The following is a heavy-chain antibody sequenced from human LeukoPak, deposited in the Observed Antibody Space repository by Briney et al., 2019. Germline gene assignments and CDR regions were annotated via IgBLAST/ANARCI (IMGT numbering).Heavy chain of an antibody. V-gene: IGHV3-23*01. D-gene: IGHD3-10*01. J-gene: IGHJ4*02. CDR1: GFTFSSYA. CDR3: AKTVSGSYSYQGGDY. CDR2: ISGSGGSA. Sequence: PGGSLRLSCAGSGFTFSSYAMTWVRQAPGKGLEWVSAISGSGGSAYYADSVKGRFTISRDDSKNTLYLQMNSLRAEDTAVYYCAKTVSGSYSYQGGDYWGQGTLVTVSS.